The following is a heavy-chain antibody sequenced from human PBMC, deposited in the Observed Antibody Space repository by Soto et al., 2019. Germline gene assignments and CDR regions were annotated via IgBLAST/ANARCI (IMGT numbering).Heavy chain of an antibody. CDR1: GFTFGSYW. CDR2: IKPDGSAT. D-gene: IGHD2-15*01. CDR3: AKRGRGNPDS. Sequence: EVQLVESGGGLVQPGGSLRLSCAVSGFTFGSYWMNWVRLIPGKGLEWVAYIKPDGSATYYVDSVKGRFTISRDNAKNSLYLQMNSLRVEDTSVYYCAKRGRGNPDSWGQGTLVTVSS. J-gene: IGHJ5*02. V-gene: IGHV3-7*01.